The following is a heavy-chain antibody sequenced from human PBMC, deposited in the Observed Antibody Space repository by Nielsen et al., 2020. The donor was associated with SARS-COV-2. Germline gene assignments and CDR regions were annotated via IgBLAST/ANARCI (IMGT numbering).Heavy chain of an antibody. V-gene: IGHV4-59*01. CDR2: VDSAGTT. D-gene: IGHD4-17*01. Sequence: GSLRLSCTVSGGSINSYYWTWIRQPPGKGLEWIGYVDSAGTTNYNPSLTSRVTISLDTSKNQFSLKLTSVTAADRAVYYCARDYFGDYLDGFDIWGQGTMVSVSS. CDR3: ARDYFGDYLDGFDI. CDR1: GGSINSYY. J-gene: IGHJ3*02.